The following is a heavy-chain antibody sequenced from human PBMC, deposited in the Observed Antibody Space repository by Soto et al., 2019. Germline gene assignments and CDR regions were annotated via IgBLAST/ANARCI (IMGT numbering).Heavy chain of an antibody. J-gene: IGHJ3*02. Sequence: EERLVDSGGGLVQPGGSLRLSCAASGFTFSSYSMSWVRQAPGKGLEWVAYIDTAGSATNYADSVRGRFAISRDNARNSLYLQVTSLRDDDTAVYYCARDNLTGHFWEAFDIWGQGTLVTVSS. CDR2: IDTAGSAT. V-gene: IGHV3-48*02. CDR1: GFTFSSYS. D-gene: IGHD3-3*02. CDR3: ARDNLTGHFWEAFDI.